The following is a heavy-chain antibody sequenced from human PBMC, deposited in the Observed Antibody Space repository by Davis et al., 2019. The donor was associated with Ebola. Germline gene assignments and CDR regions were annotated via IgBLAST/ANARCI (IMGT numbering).Heavy chain of an antibody. Sequence: GESLKISCVASGFTFSSYGMHWVRQAPGKGLEWVAVISYDGSNKYYSDSVKGRFTISRDNSKNTLYLQMNGLRAEDTAVYYCANPLYYYDSSATGYWGQGTLVTVSP. D-gene: IGHD3-22*01. J-gene: IGHJ4*02. CDR2: ISYDGSNK. CDR3: ANPLYYYDSSATGY. CDR1: GFTFSSYG. V-gene: IGHV3-30*18.